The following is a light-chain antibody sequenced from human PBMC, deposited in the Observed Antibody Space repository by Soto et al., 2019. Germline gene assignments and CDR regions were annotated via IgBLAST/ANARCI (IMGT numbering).Light chain of an antibody. Sequence: EIVLTQSPGTLSVSPGERATLSCRASQSIVGNYLAWYQQRPGQAPRLLIYGASSRATGIPDRFSGSGSGTDFTLTISRLEPEDFAVYYCQRYASSTITFGQGTRLEIK. V-gene: IGKV3-20*01. CDR3: QRYASSTIT. CDR1: QSIVGNY. CDR2: GAS. J-gene: IGKJ5*01.